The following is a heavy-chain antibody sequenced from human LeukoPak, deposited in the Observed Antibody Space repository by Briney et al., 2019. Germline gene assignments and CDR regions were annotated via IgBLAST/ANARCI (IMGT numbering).Heavy chain of an antibody. J-gene: IGHJ4*02. Sequence: PGGSLRLSCAASGFTFSSYGMHWVRQARGKGLEWVTVIWYDGINKYYADSVKGRFTISRDNSKNRLYLQMNSLRAEETAVYYCARDEEDNVILVVGFDYRGQGTLVTVSS. V-gene: IGHV3-33*01. CDR2: IWYDGINK. CDR3: ARDEEDNVILVVGFDY. D-gene: IGHD3-22*01. CDR1: GFTFSSYG.